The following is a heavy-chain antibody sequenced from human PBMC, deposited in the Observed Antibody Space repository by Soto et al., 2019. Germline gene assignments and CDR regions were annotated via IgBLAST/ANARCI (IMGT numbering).Heavy chain of an antibody. J-gene: IGHJ6*03. CDR2: ISGSGGST. CDR3: AKARPLRDRSTVTLRKDYYYYMDV. CDR1: GFTFSSYA. V-gene: IGHV3-23*01. D-gene: IGHD4-17*01. Sequence: PGGSLRLSCAASGFTFSSYAMSWVRQAPGKGLEWVSAISGSGGSTYYADSVKGRFTISRDNSKNTLYLQMNSLRAEDTAVYYCAKARPLRDRSTVTLRKDYYYYMDVWGKGTTVTVSS.